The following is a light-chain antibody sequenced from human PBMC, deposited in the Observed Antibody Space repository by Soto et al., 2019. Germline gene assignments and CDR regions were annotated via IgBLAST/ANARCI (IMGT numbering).Light chain of an antibody. CDR3: QVYGGSPWT. J-gene: IGKJ1*01. CDR2: GTS. V-gene: IGKV3-20*01. CDR1: QRVSNNY. Sequence: EIVLTQSPGTLSLSPGERATLSCRASQRVSNNYLAWYQQKPGQAPRLLFYGTSTRATDFPDRFSGSGSGTDFTLTISRLEPEDFAVYYCQVYGGSPWTVGQGTKVDIK.